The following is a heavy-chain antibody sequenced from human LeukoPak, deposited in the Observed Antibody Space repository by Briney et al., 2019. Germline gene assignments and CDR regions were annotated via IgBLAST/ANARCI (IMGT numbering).Heavy chain of an antibody. D-gene: IGHD4-17*01. CDR3: AREPDYGGAFDY. CDR2: ISAYNGNT. V-gene: IGHV1-18*01. J-gene: IGHJ4*02. Sequence: ASVKVSCKASGHTFTSYGISWVRQAPGQGLEWMGWISAYNGNTNYAQKLQGRVTMTTDTSTSTAYMELRSLRSDDTAVYYCAREPDYGGAFDYWGQGTLVTVSS. CDR1: GHTFTSYG.